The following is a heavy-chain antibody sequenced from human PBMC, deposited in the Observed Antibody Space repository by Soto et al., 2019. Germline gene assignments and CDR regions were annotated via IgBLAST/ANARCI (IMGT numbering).Heavy chain of an antibody. J-gene: IGHJ4*02. Sequence: VQLLESGGGLVQPGGSLRLSCEASGFTFSGYAMTWVRQAPGKVLEWVSSVSGSGDGTYYPDSVKGRFTVSRDNSKNTLYLQMNSLRAEYTAVYYCAKGRGSPLYYFDYWGQGTLVTVSS. CDR2: VSGSGDGT. CDR1: GFTFSGYA. D-gene: IGHD3-10*01. V-gene: IGHV3-23*01. CDR3: AKGRGSPLYYFDY.